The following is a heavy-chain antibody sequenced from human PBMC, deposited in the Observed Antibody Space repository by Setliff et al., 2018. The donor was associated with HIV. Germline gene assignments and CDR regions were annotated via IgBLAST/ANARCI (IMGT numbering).Heavy chain of an antibody. V-gene: IGHV4-61*02. CDR3: ARADSSTWSHYFDY. CDR1: GGSISSGIHY. J-gene: IGHJ4*02. Sequence: SETLSLTCTVSGGSISSGIHYWNWIRQPAGKGLEWIGRIYSSGSTNYNPSLKSRVTISADTSKNQFSLKLSSVTAADTALYYCARADSSTWSHYFDYWGQGTLVTSPQ. CDR2: IYSSGST. D-gene: IGHD6-6*01.